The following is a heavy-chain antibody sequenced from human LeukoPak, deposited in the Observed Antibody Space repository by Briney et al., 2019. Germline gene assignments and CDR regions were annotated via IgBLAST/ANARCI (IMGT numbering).Heavy chain of an antibody. V-gene: IGHV4-31*03. CDR2: IHYSGST. CDR3: ASCSGGSCPPFDY. CDR1: GGSISSGDYY. J-gene: IGHJ4*02. D-gene: IGHD2-15*01. Sequence: SETLSLTCTVSGGSISSGDYYWNWIRQHPGKGLEWIGYIHYSGSTYYNPSLKSRVAISVDTSKNQFSLKLSSVTAADTAVYYCASCSGGSCPPFDYWGQGTLVTVSS.